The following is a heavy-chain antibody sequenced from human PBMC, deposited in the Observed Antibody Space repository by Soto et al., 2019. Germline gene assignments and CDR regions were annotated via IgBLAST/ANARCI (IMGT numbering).Heavy chain of an antibody. CDR1: GYTFSDYG. J-gene: IGHJ4*02. CDR2: ISGYNGNT. CDR3: ARGLGIATGHDY. D-gene: IGHD6-13*01. V-gene: IGHV1-18*01. Sequence: APGKVSRKASGYTFSDYGIGWVPQAPGQGLEWMGWISGYNGNTNYAQKLQGRVTMTRDTSTSTAHMELRSLRSDDTAVYYCARGLGIATGHDYWGQGTLVTVSS.